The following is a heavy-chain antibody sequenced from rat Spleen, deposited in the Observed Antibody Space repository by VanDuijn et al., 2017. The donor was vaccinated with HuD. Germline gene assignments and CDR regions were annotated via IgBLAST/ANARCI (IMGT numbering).Heavy chain of an antibody. Sequence: EVQLVESGGGLVQPGRSLKLSCAASGFTFSNYGMHWIRQAPTKGLEWVASISPSGGSTYYRDSVKGRFTISRDNAKSTLYLQMDSLRSEDTATYYCARHELPGYNWFAYWGQGTLVTVSS. CDR1: GFTFSNYG. CDR2: ISPSGGST. J-gene: IGHJ3*01. V-gene: IGHV5-19*01. CDR3: ARHELPGYNWFAY. D-gene: IGHD1-4*01.